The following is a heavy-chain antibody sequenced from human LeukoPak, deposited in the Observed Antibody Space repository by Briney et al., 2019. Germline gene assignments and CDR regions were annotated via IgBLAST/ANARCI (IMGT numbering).Heavy chain of an antibody. V-gene: IGHV3-33*06. CDR3: AKDSFIVATSTDGMDV. CDR1: GFTFSNYG. Sequence: GGSLRLSCAASGFTFSNYGFHWVRQAPGKGQEWVAVIWYGGSNKYYADSVKGRFTISRDNSKNTLYLQMNSLRAEDTAVYYCAKDSFIVATSTDGMDVWGQGTTVTVSS. CDR2: IWYGGSNK. J-gene: IGHJ6*02. D-gene: IGHD5-12*01.